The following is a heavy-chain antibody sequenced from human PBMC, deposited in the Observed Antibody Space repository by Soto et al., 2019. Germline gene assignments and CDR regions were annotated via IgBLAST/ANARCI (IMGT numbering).Heavy chain of an antibody. V-gene: IGHV1-18*01. J-gene: IGHJ4*02. Sequence: ASVKVSCKASGYTFTSYGISWVRQAPGQGHEWMGWISAYNGNTNYAQKLQGRVTMTTDTSTSTSYMELRSLRSDDTAVYYCARAKYSGYDLKRIRKGTYYFDYWGQGTLVTVSS. CDR1: GYTFTSYG. D-gene: IGHD5-12*01. CDR3: ARAKYSGYDLKRIRKGTYYFDY. CDR2: ISAYNGNT.